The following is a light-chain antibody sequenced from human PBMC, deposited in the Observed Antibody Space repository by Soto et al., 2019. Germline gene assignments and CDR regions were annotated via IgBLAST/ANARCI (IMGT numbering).Light chain of an antibody. CDR3: QQRSYWPPWT. J-gene: IGKJ1*01. Sequence: EIVLTQSPSTLSLSPGKRATLSCSASQSVTYHLGLYQQKPGQAPRLLIYDASKRATGIPARFSGSGSGTDFTLIISSLELEDFAVYYCQQRSYWPPWTFGQGTKVDIK. CDR2: DAS. CDR1: QSVTYH. V-gene: IGKV3-11*01.